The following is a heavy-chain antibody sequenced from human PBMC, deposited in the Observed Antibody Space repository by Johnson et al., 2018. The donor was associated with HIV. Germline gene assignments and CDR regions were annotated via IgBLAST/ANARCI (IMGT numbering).Heavy chain of an antibody. J-gene: IGHJ3*02. CDR1: GFTFDDYG. V-gene: IGHV3-20*04. Sequence: VQLVESGGGLVQPGGSLRLSCAASGFTFDDYGMSWVRQAPGKGLEWVSGINWNGGSTGYADSVKGRFTISRDNSKNTLYLQMNSLRAEDTAVYYCARERGYSSVLWKLSEAAFDIWGQGTMVTVSS. CDR2: INWNGGST. CDR3: ARERGYSSVLWKLSEAAFDI. D-gene: IGHD6-19*01.